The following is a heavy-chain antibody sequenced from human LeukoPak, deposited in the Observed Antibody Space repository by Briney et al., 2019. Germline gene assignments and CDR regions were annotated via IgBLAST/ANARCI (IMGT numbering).Heavy chain of an antibody. Sequence: PGGSLRLSCATSGFTFSSYSMNWVXQAPGXGLEWVSCISSSSSYIYYTDSVKGRFTISRDNAKNSLTLQMNSLRAEDTAVYYCARDLKYYDSSGFDYWGQGTLVTVSS. CDR2: ISSSSSYI. CDR3: ARDLKYYDSSGFDY. D-gene: IGHD3-22*01. V-gene: IGHV3-21*01. J-gene: IGHJ4*02. CDR1: GFTFSSYS.